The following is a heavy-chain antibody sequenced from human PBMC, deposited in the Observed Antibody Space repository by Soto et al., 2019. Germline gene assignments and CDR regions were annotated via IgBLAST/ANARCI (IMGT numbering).Heavy chain of an antibody. CDR1: GFTFSSYG. Sequence: QVQLVESGGGVVQPGRSLRLSCAASGFTFSSYGMHWVRQAPGKGLEWVAVISYDGSNKYYADSVKGRFTISRDNSKNTLYLQMNSLRAEDTAVYYCAKAPSGGTVENWYFDLWGRGTLVTVSS. CDR3: AKAPSGGTVENWYFDL. CDR2: ISYDGSNK. V-gene: IGHV3-30*18. J-gene: IGHJ2*01. D-gene: IGHD4-17*01.